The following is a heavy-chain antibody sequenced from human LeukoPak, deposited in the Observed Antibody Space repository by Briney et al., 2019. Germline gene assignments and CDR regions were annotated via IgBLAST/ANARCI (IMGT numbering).Heavy chain of an antibody. V-gene: IGHV1-24*01. J-gene: IGHJ4*02. CDR1: GYTLTELS. D-gene: IGHD3-10*01. Sequence: ASVKVSCKVSGYTLTELSMHWVRQAPGKGLEWMGGFDPEDGETIYAQKFQGRVTMTEDTPTDTAYMELSSLRSEDTAVYYCATEGGGSGSFDYWGQGTLVTVSS. CDR2: FDPEDGET. CDR3: ATEGGGSGSFDY.